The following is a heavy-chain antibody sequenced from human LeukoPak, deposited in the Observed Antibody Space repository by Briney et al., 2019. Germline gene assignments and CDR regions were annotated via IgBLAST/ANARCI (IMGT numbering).Heavy chain of an antibody. D-gene: IGHD5-12*01. Sequence: PGGSLRLSRAASGFTFSSYGMHWVRQAPGKGLEWVAVISYDGSNKYYADSVKGRFTISRDNSKNTLYLQMNSLRAEDTAVYYCAKDPSGGVATTPLDYWGQGTLVTVSS. CDR1: GFTFSSYG. J-gene: IGHJ4*02. CDR2: ISYDGSNK. V-gene: IGHV3-30*18. CDR3: AKDPSGGVATTPLDY.